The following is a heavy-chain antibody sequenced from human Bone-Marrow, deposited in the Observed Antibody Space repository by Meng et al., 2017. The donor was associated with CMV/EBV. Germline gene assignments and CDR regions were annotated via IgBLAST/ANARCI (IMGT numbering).Heavy chain of an antibody. CDR3: AHRLYRDGDY. J-gene: IGHJ4*02. Sequence: SGPTLVKPTQTLTLTCSFSGFSLDTSGVSVLWFRQPPGKALEWLALTFWNDDKRYSPSLESRLIITKGTSKNQLVLTMTNMDPVDTATYYCAHRLYRDGDYWGQGTLVTVSS. CDR2: TFWNDDK. V-gene: IGHV2-5*01. CDR1: GFSLDTSGVS. D-gene: IGHD5-24*01.